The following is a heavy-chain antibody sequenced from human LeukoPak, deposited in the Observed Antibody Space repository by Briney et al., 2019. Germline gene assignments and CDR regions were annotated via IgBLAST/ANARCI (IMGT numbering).Heavy chain of an antibody. Sequence: GGPLRLSCAASGFTFSNAYMNWVRQAPGKGLEWVGRIKPKTDGETTEYAAPVKGRFSISRDDSKNMLYLQMNSLKTEDTAVYYCITPLPYSAQGGQGTLVTVSS. D-gene: IGHD2-21*01. V-gene: IGHV3-15*07. CDR1: GFTFSNAY. J-gene: IGHJ4*02. CDR3: ITPLPYSAQ. CDR2: IKPKTDGETT.